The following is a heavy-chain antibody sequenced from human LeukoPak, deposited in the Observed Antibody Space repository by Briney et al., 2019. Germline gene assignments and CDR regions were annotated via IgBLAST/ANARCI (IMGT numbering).Heavy chain of an antibody. CDR1: GFTFSSYA. CDR2: ISGSGGST. V-gene: IGHV3-23*01. D-gene: IGHD5-18*01. J-gene: IGHJ4*02. Sequence: PGGSLRPSCAASGFTFSSYAMSWVRQAPGKGLEWVSAISGSGGSTYYADSVKGRFTISRDNSKNTLYLQMNSLRAEDTAVYYCAKDCGYSYAYYFDYWAREPWSPSPQ. CDR3: AKDCGYSYAYYFDY.